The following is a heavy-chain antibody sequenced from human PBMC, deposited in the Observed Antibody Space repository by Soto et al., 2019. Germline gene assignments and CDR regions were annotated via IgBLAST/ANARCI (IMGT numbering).Heavy chain of an antibody. D-gene: IGHD3-22*01. V-gene: IGHV4-39*01. CDR3: ARRYYYDSSGYYPFDY. Sequence: SETLSLTCTVSGGSISSSSYYWGWIRQPPGKGLEWIGSIYYSGSTYYNPSLKSRVTISVDTSKNQFSLKLSSVTAADTAVYYCARRYYYDSSGYYPFDYWGQGTLVTVSS. J-gene: IGHJ4*02. CDR2: IYYSGST. CDR1: GGSISSSSYY.